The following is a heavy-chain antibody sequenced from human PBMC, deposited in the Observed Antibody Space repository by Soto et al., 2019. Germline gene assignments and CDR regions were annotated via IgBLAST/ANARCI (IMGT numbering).Heavy chain of an antibody. Sequence: EVQLVESGGGLVKPGGSLRLSCAASGFTFSSYSMNWVRQAPGKGLEWVSSISSSSSYIYYADSVKGRFTISRDNAKNSLYLQMNSLRAEETAVYYCAGDRDYYASSGLDYWGQGTLVTVS. CDR3: AGDRDYYASSGLDY. V-gene: IGHV3-21*01. CDR1: GFTFSSYS. CDR2: ISSSSSYI. J-gene: IGHJ4*02. D-gene: IGHD3-22*01.